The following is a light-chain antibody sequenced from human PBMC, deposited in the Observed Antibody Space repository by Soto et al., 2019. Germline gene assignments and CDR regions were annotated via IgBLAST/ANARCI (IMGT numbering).Light chain of an antibody. J-gene: IGKJ1*01. Sequence: EIVMTQSPATLSVSPGERATLSCRASQSVSSNLGWYQQKPGQAPRLLIYGASTRATGIPAMFSGSGSGTEFTLTLSSLQSEDFAVYYCQQYNNWPPRTFGQGTKVDIK. CDR3: QQYNNWPPRT. CDR2: GAS. V-gene: IGKV3-15*01. CDR1: QSVSSN.